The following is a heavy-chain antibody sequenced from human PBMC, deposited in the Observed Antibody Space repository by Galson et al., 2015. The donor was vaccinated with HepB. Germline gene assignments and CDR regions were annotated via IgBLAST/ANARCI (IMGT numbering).Heavy chain of an antibody. CDR1: GYTFTSYF. D-gene: IGHD3-3*01. Sequence: SVKVSCKASGYTFTSYFIHWVRQAPGQGLEWVGRINPSDGNIHYAQKFKGRVTISVDTSKNQFSLKLTSVTAADTAVYYCVRDGDFWRGYSYFDSWGQGILVTVSS. J-gene: IGHJ4*02. CDR3: VRDGDFWRGYSYFDS. V-gene: IGHV1-46*01. CDR2: INPSDGNI.